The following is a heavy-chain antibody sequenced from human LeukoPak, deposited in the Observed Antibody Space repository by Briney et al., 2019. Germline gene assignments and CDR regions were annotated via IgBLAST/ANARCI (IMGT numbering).Heavy chain of an antibody. Sequence: SVKVSCKASGGTFSSYAISWVRQAPGQGLEWMGRIIPIFGIANYAQKFQGRVTITADKSTSTAYMELGSLRSEDTAVYYCAREGIVVVPAAIVAFDIWGQGTMVTVSS. CDR2: IIPIFGIA. CDR3: AREGIVVVPAAIVAFDI. D-gene: IGHD2-2*01. J-gene: IGHJ3*02. V-gene: IGHV1-69*04. CDR1: GGTFSSYA.